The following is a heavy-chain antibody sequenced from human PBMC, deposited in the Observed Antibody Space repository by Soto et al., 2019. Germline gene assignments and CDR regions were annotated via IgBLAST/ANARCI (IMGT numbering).Heavy chain of an antibody. J-gene: IGHJ6*03. Sequence: QVQLVQSGAEVKKPGSSVKVSCKASGDTFNKYTIGWVRQAPGQWLEWMGRVIPDLGKANYAQKFQGRVTITADKSTSTAYMELRSIKSDDTAVYFCAGVAPSYYPMGVWGDGTTVTISS. CDR2: VIPDLGKA. V-gene: IGHV1-69*02. CDR3: AGVAPSYYPMGV. CDR1: GDTFNKYT.